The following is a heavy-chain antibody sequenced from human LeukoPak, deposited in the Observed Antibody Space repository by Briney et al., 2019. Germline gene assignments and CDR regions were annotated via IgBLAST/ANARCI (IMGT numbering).Heavy chain of an antibody. V-gene: IGHV4-34*01. Sequence: SETLSLTCDVYGGSFSGYYWSWIRQPPGRGLEWIGEINHTGSTYYNASLKSRVTISVDTSKNQFSLRLSPVTAADTAVYYCARQFPGERAFDIWGQGTMVTVSS. D-gene: IGHD7-27*01. CDR1: GGSFSGYY. CDR3: ARQFPGERAFDI. CDR2: INHTGST. J-gene: IGHJ3*02.